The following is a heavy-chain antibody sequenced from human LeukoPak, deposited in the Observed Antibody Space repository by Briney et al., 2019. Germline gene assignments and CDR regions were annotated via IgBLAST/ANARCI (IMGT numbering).Heavy chain of an antibody. CDR2: ISAYNGNT. V-gene: IGHV1-18*01. CDR3: ARDRQDYYGSGSYYSLGY. Sequence: ASVKVSCKASGGTFSSYAISWVRQAPGQGLEWMGWISAYNGNTNYAQKLQGRVTMTTDTSTSTAYMELRSLRSDDTAVYYCARDRQDYYGSGSYYSLGYWGQGTLVTVSS. CDR1: GGTFSSYA. J-gene: IGHJ4*02. D-gene: IGHD3-10*01.